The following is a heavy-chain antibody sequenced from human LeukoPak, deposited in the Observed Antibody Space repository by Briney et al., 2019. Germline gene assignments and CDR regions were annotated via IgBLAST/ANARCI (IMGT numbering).Heavy chain of an antibody. D-gene: IGHD1-20*01. V-gene: IGHV3-23*01. CDR1: GFTFSSYA. CDR2: ISGSGGST. CDR3: AKVRTNWNDADFDY. Sequence: PGGSLRLSCAASGFTFSSYAMSWVRQAPGRGLEWVSAISGSGGSTYYADSVKGRFTISRDNSKNTLYLQMNSLRAEDTAVYYCAKVRTNWNDADFDYWGQGTLVTVSS. J-gene: IGHJ4*02.